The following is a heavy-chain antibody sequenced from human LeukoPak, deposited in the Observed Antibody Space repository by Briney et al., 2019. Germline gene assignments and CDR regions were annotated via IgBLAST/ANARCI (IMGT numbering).Heavy chain of an antibody. D-gene: IGHD1-1*01. J-gene: IGHJ4*02. CDR2: IYAGGNT. CDR1: GGSIGAYY. Sequence: SETLSLTCTVSGGSIGAYYWTWLRQSPGRGLEWIGYIYAGGNTRYNSSLESRVSISVDTSKNQFSLTLNTVTAADTAAYYCARGVSGLWIAFDYWGQGTLVTVSS. V-gene: IGHV4-4*09. CDR3: ARGVSGLWIAFDY.